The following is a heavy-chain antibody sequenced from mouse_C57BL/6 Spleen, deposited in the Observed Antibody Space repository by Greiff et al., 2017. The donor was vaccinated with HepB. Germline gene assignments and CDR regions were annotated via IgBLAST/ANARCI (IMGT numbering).Heavy chain of an antibody. V-gene: IGHV5-16*02. CDR3: ARRLTGTGAMDY. CDR2: INYDGSST. CDR1: GFTFSDYY. D-gene: IGHD4-1*01. J-gene: IGHJ4*01. Sequence: EVMLVESEGGLVQPGSSMKLSCTASGFTFSDYYMAWVRQVPEKGLEWVANINYDGSSTYYLDSLKSRFIISRDNAKNILYLQMSSLKSEDTATYYCARRLTGTGAMDYWGQGTSVTVSS.